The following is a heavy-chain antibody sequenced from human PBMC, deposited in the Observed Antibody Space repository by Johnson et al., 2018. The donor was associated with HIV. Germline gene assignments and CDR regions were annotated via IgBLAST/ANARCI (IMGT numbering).Heavy chain of an antibody. V-gene: IGHV3-23*04. CDR3: AKDGMVAGSGGADAFDI. Sequence: VQLVESGGGLVQPGGSLRLSCATSGFTFRSYGMSWVRQAPGQGLEWVSSISGSGDTTHYADSVKGRFTISRDNSKNTLYLQMNSLRAEDTAIYYCAKDGMVAGSGGADAFDIWGQGTMVTVSS. CDR2: ISGSGDTT. D-gene: IGHD6-19*01. J-gene: IGHJ3*02. CDR1: GFTFRSYG.